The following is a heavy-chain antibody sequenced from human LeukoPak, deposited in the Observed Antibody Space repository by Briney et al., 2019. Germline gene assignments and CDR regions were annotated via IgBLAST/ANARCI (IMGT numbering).Heavy chain of an antibody. CDR1: GFTFSSYW. J-gene: IGHJ6*02. CDR3: ARHSGGGAAGDV. Sequence: GGSLRLSCAASGFTFSSYWMHWVRQPPGKGLVWVSRINSDGSSTRYADSVKGRYTISRDNAKNTLYLQMTSLGAEDTAVYYCARHSGGGAAGDVWGQGTTVTVSS. V-gene: IGHV3-74*01. CDR2: INSDGSST. D-gene: IGHD1-26*01.